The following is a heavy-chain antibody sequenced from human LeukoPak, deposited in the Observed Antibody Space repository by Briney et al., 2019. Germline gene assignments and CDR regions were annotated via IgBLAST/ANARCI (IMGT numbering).Heavy chain of an antibody. CDR2: MTVTNKI. CDR3: ARAQTLFWEFDGFDI. CDR1: GFTFSSHS. V-gene: IGHV3-69-1*01. J-gene: IGHJ3*02. Sequence: GGSLRLSCAASGFTFSSHSINWVRQAPGKGLEWIATMTVTNKIYYADSVKGRFTISRDNAENSEYLQMNSLRDEDTAVYSCARAQTLFWEFDGFDIWGRGTKVTVSS. D-gene: IGHD3-3*01.